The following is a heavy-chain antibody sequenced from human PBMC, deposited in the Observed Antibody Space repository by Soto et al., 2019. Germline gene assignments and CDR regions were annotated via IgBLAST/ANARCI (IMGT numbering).Heavy chain of an antibody. J-gene: IGHJ6*02. D-gene: IGHD1-26*01. Sequence: EVQLVESGGGLVEPGGSLRLSCAASGFNFINAWMHWVRQAPGKVLEWVGRMKSKTDGGTTDYAAPVKGRLIISRDDSKNTLDLQINSLNMEDTAVYYCSALGVWGQGTTVTVSS. CDR2: MKSKTDGGTT. CDR3: SALGV. CDR1: GFNFINAW. V-gene: IGHV3-15*07.